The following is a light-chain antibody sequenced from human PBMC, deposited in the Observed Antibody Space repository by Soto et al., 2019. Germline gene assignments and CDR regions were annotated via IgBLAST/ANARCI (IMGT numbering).Light chain of an antibody. CDR2: QDS. CDR1: KLGDKY. CDR3: QAWDRSTFYV. J-gene: IGLJ1*01. Sequence: SYELTQPPSVSVSPGQTASITCSGDKLGDKYACWYQQKPGQSPVLVIYQDSNRPSGIPERFSGSNSGNTATLTISGTQAMDEADYYCQAWDRSTFYVFGTGTKLTVL. V-gene: IGLV3-1*01.